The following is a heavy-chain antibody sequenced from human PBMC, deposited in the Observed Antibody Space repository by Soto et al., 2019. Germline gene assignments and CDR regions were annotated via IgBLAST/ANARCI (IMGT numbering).Heavy chain of an antibody. D-gene: IGHD3-10*01. CDR1: GITLSSYA. V-gene: IGHV3-23*01. CDR2: ISGSGGST. Sequence: PGGSLRLSCAVSGITLSSYAMNWVRQAPGKGLEWVSGISGSGGSTYYADPVKGRFTISRDNSKNTLYLQMNSLRAEDTAVYYCAKGFFRGVLSLYFDYWGQGALVTVSS. J-gene: IGHJ4*02. CDR3: AKGFFRGVLSLYFDY.